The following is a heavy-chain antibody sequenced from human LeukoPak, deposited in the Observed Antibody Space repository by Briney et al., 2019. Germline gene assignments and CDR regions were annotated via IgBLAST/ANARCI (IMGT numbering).Heavy chain of an antibody. CDR1: GFTFSSYA. D-gene: IGHD2-15*01. J-gene: IGHJ6*02. V-gene: IGHV3-23*01. Sequence: GGSLRLSCAASGFTFSSYAMSWVRQAPGKGLEWVSAISGSGGSTYYADSVKGRFTISRDNSKNTLYLQMNSLGAEDTAVYYCAKFMVAADYYYYYGMDVWGQGTTVTVSS. CDR3: AKFMVAADYYYYYGMDV. CDR2: ISGSGGST.